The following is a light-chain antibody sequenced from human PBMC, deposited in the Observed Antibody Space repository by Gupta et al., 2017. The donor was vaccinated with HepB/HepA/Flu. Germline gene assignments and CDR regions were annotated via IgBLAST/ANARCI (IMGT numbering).Light chain of an antibody. J-gene: IGKJ3*01. Sequence: DIVMAQYPDSLAVSLGERATINCKSSQSVLYSSNNKNFLAWYQQKPGQPPKLLIYWASTRESGVPDRFSGSGSGTDFTLTISSLQAEDVAVYYCHQYYSTPFTFGPGTKVDIK. CDR1: QSVLYSSNNKNF. CDR3: HQYYSTPFT. V-gene: IGKV4-1*01. CDR2: WAS.